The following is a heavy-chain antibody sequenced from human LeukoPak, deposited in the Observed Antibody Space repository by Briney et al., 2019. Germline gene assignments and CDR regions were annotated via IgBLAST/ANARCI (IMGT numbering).Heavy chain of an antibody. J-gene: IGHJ4*02. CDR1: GYTFTSYG. V-gene: IGHV1-18*01. D-gene: IGHD2-15*01. CDR2: ISAYNGNT. CDR3: ASPREELGRREFDY. Sequence: ASVRVSRKASGYTFTSYGISWVRQAPGQGLEWMGWISAYNGNTNYAQKLQGRVTMTTDTSTSTAYMELRSLRSDDTAVYYCASPREELGRREFDYWGQGTLVTVSS.